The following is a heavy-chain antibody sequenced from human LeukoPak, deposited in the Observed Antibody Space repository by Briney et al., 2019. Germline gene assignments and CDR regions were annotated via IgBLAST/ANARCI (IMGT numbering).Heavy chain of an antibody. CDR3: ARVPPPPNYDFWSGSLLYYFDY. D-gene: IGHD3-3*01. CDR1: GYTFTGYY. CDR2: INPNSGGT. J-gene: IGHJ4*02. V-gene: IGHV1-2*02. Sequence: GASVEVSCKASGYTFTGYYMHWVRQAPGQGLEWMGWINPNSGGTNYAQKFQGRVTMTRDTSISTAYMELSRLRSDDTAVYYCARVPPPPNYDFWSGSLLYYFDYWSQGTLVTVSS.